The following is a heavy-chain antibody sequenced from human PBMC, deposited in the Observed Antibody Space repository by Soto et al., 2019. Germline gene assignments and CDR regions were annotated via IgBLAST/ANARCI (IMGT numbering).Heavy chain of an antibody. CDR3: AKVELRFLEWLPFYYYYGMDV. V-gene: IGHV3-23*01. Sequence: PGGSLRLSCAASGFTFSSYAMSWVRQAPGKGLEWVSAISDSGGSTYYADSVKGRFTISRDNSKNTLYLQMNSLRAEDTAVYYCAKVELRFLEWLPFYYYYGMDVWGQGTTVTVSS. CDR1: GFTFSSYA. D-gene: IGHD3-3*01. CDR2: ISDSGGST. J-gene: IGHJ6*02.